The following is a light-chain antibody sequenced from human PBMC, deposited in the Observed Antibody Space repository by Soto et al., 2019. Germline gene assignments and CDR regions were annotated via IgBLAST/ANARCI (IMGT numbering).Light chain of an antibody. J-gene: IGKJ4*01. CDR1: QSINNY. Sequence: DIQMTQPPSSLSASVGGRVTITCRASQSINNYLNWYQQKPGKTPKLLIYATSSMQSGVPSRFSGSGYGTDFTLTISSLQPEDFATYYCQQSYSSPSGLTFGGGTKV. CDR3: QQSYSSPSGLT. CDR2: ATS. V-gene: IGKV1-39*01.